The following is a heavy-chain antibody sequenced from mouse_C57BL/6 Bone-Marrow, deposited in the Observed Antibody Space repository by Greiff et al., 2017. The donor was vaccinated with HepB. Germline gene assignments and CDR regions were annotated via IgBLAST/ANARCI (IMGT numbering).Heavy chain of an antibody. D-gene: IGHD2-1*01. CDR1: GFTFSSYG. J-gene: IGHJ4*01. Sequence: EVQRVESGGDLVKPGGSLKLSCAASGFTFSSYGMSWVRQTPDKRLEWVATISSGGSYTYYPDSVKGRFTISRDNAKNTLYLQMSSLKSEDTAMYYCARPLYGNYLMDYWGQGTSVTVSS. CDR3: ARPLYGNYLMDY. CDR2: ISSGGSYT. V-gene: IGHV5-6*01.